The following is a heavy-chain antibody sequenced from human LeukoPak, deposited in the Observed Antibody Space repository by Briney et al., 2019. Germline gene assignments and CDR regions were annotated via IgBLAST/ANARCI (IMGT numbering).Heavy chain of an antibody. D-gene: IGHD3-22*01. CDR2: ISYDGSNK. J-gene: IGHJ4*02. CDR3: TRGSSGYFDY. Sequence: GGSLRLSCAASGFTFSSYGMHWVRQAPGKGLEWVAVISYDGSNKFHADSVKGRFTVSRDNSKYTLYLQMNSLRAEDTAVYYCTRGSSGYFDYWGQGTLVTASS. V-gene: IGHV3-30*03. CDR1: GFTFSSYG.